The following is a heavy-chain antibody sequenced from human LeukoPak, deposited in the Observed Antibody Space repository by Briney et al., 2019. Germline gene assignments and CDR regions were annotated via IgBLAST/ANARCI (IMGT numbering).Heavy chain of an antibody. V-gene: IGHV1-8*03. CDR2: MNPNSGNT. J-gene: IGHJ3*02. Sequence: ASVKVSCKTSGYTFSDYGISWVRQAPGQGLEWMGWMNPNSGNTGYAQKFQGRVTITRNTSISTAYMELSSLRSEDTAVYYCAILPTTSYSSSWYREAFDIWGQGTMVTVSS. D-gene: IGHD6-13*01. CDR1: GYTFSDYG. CDR3: AILPTTSYSSSWYREAFDI.